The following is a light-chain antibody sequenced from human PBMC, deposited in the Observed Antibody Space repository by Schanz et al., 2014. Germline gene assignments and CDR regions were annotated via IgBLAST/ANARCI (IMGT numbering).Light chain of an antibody. CDR1: QSVSSY. CDR3: QQYGSSPQT. Sequence: EIVLTQSPATLSLSPGERATLSCRASQSVSSYLAWYQQKPGQAPRLLIYATSTRATGIPDRFSGSGSGTDFTLTISRLEPGDFAVFYCQQYGSSPQTFGQGTKVEIK. J-gene: IGKJ1*01. CDR2: ATS. V-gene: IGKV3-20*01.